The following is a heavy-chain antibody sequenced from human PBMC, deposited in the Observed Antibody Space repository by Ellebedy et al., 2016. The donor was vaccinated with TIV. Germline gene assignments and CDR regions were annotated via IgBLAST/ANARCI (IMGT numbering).Heavy chain of an antibody. CDR3: ARAVIGKEDFDY. J-gene: IGHJ4*02. V-gene: IGHV3-15*01. Sequence: GESLKISCAASGFTFTNAWISWVRQAPGKGLEWVGRIKSKTDGETTDYAAPVKGRFTISRDDSKNTLYLQMNSLTTEDTAVYYCARAVIGKEDFDYWGQGSLVSVSS. D-gene: IGHD3-10*01. CDR2: IKSKTDGETT. CDR1: GFTFTNAW.